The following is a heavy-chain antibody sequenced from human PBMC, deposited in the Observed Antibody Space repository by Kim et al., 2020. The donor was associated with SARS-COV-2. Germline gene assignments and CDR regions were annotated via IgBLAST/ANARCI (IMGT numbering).Heavy chain of an antibody. J-gene: IGHJ4*02. CDR1: GGSISSSSYY. D-gene: IGHD3-22*01. Sequence: SETLSLTCTVSGGSISSSSYYWGWIRQPPGKGLEWIGSIYYSGSTYYNPSLKSRVTISVDTSKNQFSLKLSSVTAADTAVYYCASGLDSSGRPRTFDYWGQGTLVTVSS. CDR2: IYYSGST. CDR3: ASGLDSSGRPRTFDY. V-gene: IGHV4-39*07.